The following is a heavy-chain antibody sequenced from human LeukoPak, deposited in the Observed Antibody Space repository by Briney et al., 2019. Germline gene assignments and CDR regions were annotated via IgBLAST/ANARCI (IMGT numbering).Heavy chain of an antibody. CDR1: GYTFSVHG. J-gene: IGHJ3*02. CDR3: ARDNQRHYDSSGYQPADAFDI. CDR2: INTYNGNT. Sequence: ASVKVSCKASGYTFSVHGISWVRQAPGQGFEWMGWINTYNGNTNYAQKLQGRVTMTTDTSTSTAYMELRSLRSDDTAVYYCARDNQRHYDSSGYQPADAFDIWGQGTMVTVSS. D-gene: IGHD3-22*01. V-gene: IGHV1-18*01.